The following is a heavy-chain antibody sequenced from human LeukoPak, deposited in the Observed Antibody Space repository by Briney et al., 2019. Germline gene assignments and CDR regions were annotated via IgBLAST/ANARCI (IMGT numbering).Heavy chain of an antibody. J-gene: IGHJ4*02. CDR1: GGSISSSSYY. Sequence: NPSETLSLTCTVSGGSISSSSYYWGWIRQPPGKGLEWIGSIYYSGSTYYNPSLKSRVTISVDTSKNQFSLKLSSVTAADTAVYYCARDWTYSGSHGSFDYWGQGTLVTVSS. CDR3: ARDWTYSGSHGSFDY. CDR2: IYYSGST. V-gene: IGHV4-39*07. D-gene: IGHD5-12*01.